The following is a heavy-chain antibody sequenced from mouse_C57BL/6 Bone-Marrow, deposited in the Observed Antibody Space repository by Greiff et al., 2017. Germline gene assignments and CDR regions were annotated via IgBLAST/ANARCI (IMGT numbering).Heavy chain of an antibody. CDR3: ARADYYGSSVFDY. Sequence: QVQLKQSGAELVKPGASVKISCKASGYAFSSYWMNWVKQRPGKGLEWIGQIYPGDGDTNYNGKFKGKATLTADKSSSTAYMQLSSLTSEDSAVYFCARADYYGSSVFDYWGQGTTLTVSS. J-gene: IGHJ2*01. CDR2: IYPGDGDT. D-gene: IGHD1-1*01. V-gene: IGHV1-80*01. CDR1: GYAFSSYW.